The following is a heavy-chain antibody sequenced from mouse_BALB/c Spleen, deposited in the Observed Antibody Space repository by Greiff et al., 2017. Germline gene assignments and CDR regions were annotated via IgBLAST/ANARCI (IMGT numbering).Heavy chain of an antibody. CDR2: ISYSGST. CDR3: AMIYYGYDGFAY. V-gene: IGHV3-2*02. J-gene: IGHJ3*01. CDR1: GYSITSDYA. D-gene: IGHD2-2*01. Sequence: EVQLQESGPGLVKPSQSLSLTCTVTGYSITSDYAWNWIRQFPGNKLEWMGYISYSGSTSYNPSLKSRISITRDTSKNQFFLQLNSVTTEDTATYYCAMIYYGYDGFAYWGQGTLVTVSA.